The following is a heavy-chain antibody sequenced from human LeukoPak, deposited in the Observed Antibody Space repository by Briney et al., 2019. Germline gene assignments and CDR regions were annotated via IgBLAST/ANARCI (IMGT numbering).Heavy chain of an antibody. CDR3: ARVDTLMADDAFDI. CDR1: GGSISSGSYY. CDR2: IYTSGST. Sequence: SETLSLTCTVSGGSISSGSYYWSWIRQPAGKGLEWIGRIYTSGSTNYNPSLKSRVTISVDTSKNQFSLKLSSVTAADAAVYSCARVDTLMADDAFDIWGQGTMVTVSS. D-gene: IGHD5-18*01. J-gene: IGHJ3*02. V-gene: IGHV4-61*02.